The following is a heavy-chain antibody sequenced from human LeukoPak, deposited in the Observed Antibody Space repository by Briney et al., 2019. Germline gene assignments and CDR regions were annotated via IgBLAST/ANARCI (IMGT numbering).Heavy chain of an antibody. CDR1: GFTFSNHA. CDR2: ISGSGVNT. Sequence: GGSLRLSCAASGFTFSNHAMSWVRQAPGKGLEWVSGISGSGVNTYYADSVKGRFTISRDNSKNMLYLQMNSLRAEDTAVYYCARVSSSWANWFDPWGQGTLVTVSS. V-gene: IGHV3-23*01. D-gene: IGHD6-13*01. CDR3: ARVSSSWANWFDP. J-gene: IGHJ5*02.